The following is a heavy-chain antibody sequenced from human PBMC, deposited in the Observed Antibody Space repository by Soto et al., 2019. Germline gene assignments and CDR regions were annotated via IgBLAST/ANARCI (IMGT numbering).Heavy chain of an antibody. CDR2: IYHSGST. Sequence: SETLSLTCAVSGYSISRVYSWGCIRQPPGQGLEWIGSIYHSGSTYYNPCLKCRVAISVDTSGIQFSLKLSSVTAADTAVYYCAEAYCGGDCYLDAFDIGGRGTMVTVSS. V-gene: IGHV4-38-2*01. CDR3: AEAYCGGDCYLDAFDI. J-gene: IGHJ3*02. CDR1: GYSISRVYS. D-gene: IGHD2-21*02.